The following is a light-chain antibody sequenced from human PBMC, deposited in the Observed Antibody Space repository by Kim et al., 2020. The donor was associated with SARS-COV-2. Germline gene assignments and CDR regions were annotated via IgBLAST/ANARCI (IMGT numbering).Light chain of an antibody. Sequence: DIQMTQSPSSLSTSIGDRVTITCRASQDIRNYLAWYQQKPGKVPSLLISGASTLQSGVPYRFSGSGSERDFTLTISSLQPEDVATYYCQKYDSTPLTFGGGTKVDIK. J-gene: IGKJ4*01. CDR2: GAS. CDR3: QKYDSTPLT. V-gene: IGKV1-27*01. CDR1: QDIRNY.